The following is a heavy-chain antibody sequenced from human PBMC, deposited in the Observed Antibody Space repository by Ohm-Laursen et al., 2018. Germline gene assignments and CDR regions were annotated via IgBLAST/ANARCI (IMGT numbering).Heavy chain of an antibody. CDR2: INPSGGST. D-gene: IGHD3-10*01. CDR1: GNTFTSYY. CDR3: ARGVTLSLYHGSGSFDY. Sequence: ASVKVSCKASGNTFTSYYMHWVRQAPGQGLEWVGIINPSGGSTSYAQKFQGRVTITRDTSTSTVYMELSSLRSEDTAVYYCARGVTLSLYHGSGSFDYWGQGTLVTVSS. J-gene: IGHJ4*02. V-gene: IGHV1-46*01.